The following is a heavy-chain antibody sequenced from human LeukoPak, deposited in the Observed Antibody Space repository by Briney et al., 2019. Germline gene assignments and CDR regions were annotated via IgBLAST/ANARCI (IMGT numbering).Heavy chain of an antibody. CDR2: ISGSGGST. J-gene: IGHJ6*02. D-gene: IGHD6-19*01. CDR3: ARVARYSSGWYLKGYYYGMDV. CDR1: GFTFSSYA. V-gene: IGHV3-23*01. Sequence: GGSLRLSCAASGFTFSSYAMSWVRQAPGKGLEWVSAISGSGGSTYYADSVKGRFTISRDNSKNTLYLQMNSLRAEDTAVYYCARVARYSSGWYLKGYYYGMDVWGQGTTVTVSS.